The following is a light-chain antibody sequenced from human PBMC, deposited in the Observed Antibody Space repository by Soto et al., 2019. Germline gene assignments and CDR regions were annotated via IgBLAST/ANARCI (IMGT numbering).Light chain of an antibody. CDR2: GAS. CDR3: QQYNNWPPRGIT. J-gene: IGKJ3*01. V-gene: IGKV3-15*01. CDR1: QSVSSN. Sequence: EIVMTQSPATLSVSPGERATLSCRASQSVSSNLAWYQQKPGQAPRLLIYGASTRATGIPARFSGSGSGTDFTLTISSLQSEDFAVYYCQQYNNWPPRGITFGPGTKVDIK.